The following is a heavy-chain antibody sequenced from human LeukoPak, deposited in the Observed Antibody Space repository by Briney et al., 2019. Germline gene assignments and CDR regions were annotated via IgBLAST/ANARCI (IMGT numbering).Heavy chain of an antibody. Sequence: PGGSLRLSCAASGFTVSSYGMSWVRQAPGKGLEWVSGISGSGGSTHYADSVKGRFTISGDNSKNTLYLQMNSLRAEDTAVYYCAKGHGDYSPAYYFDYWGQGTLVTVSS. CDR1: GFTVSSYG. D-gene: IGHD4-17*01. CDR2: ISGSGGST. V-gene: IGHV3-23*01. CDR3: AKGHGDYSPAYYFDY. J-gene: IGHJ4*02.